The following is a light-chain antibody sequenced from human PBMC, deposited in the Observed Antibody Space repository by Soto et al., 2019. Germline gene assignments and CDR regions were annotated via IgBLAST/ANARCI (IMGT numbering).Light chain of an antibody. V-gene: IGLV2-8*01. CDR1: SSDVGFYNY. CDR2: EVS. Sequence: QSALTQPPSASGSPGQSVTISCNGTSSDVGFYNYVSWYQQHPGKAPKLIISEVSQRPSGVPDRFSSSKSGNTASLTVSGLQAEDEADYYCSSYAGTNNFVFGTGTKLTVL. J-gene: IGLJ1*01. CDR3: SSYAGTNNFV.